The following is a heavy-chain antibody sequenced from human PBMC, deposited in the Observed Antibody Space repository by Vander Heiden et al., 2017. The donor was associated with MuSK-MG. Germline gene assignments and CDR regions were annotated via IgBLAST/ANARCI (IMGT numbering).Heavy chain of an antibody. J-gene: IGHJ4*02. D-gene: IGHD4-17*01. CDR2: VYYRGNV. CDR1: TDSISEYY. CDR3: ARVAALRPYYFDY. V-gene: IGHV4-59*01. Sequence: HVQLQESGPGLVKPSETLSLTCSVSTDSISEYYWGWVRQPPGKGLEWIGYVYYRGNVNYSPSLKSRITILIDPSKSQFSLKLTSVTAADTAVYYCARVAALRPYYFDYWGQGTLVAVSS.